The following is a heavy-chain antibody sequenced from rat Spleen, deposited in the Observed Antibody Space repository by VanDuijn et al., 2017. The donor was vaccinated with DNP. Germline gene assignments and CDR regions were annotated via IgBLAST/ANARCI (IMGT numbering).Heavy chain of an antibody. Sequence: EVLLVESDGGLVQPGRSLKLSCAASRFTFSDHNMAWVRQAPKTSLEWVASISNTGDNTYYSDSVKGRFSLSRDNAKSTLYLQVNSLRSEDTATYYCTSNPHIRTAAPFEYWGQGVMVTVSS. CDR1: RFTFSDHN. J-gene: IGHJ2*01. V-gene: IGHV5-25*01. D-gene: IGHD3-8*01. CDR3: TSNPHIRTAAPFEY. CDR2: ISNTGDNT.